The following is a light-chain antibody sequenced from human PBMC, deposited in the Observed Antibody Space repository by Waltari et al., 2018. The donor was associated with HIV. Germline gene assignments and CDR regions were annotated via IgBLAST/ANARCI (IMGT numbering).Light chain of an antibody. CDR1: RSNVGTNT. Sequence: QSVLTQPPSASGTPGQTVTISCSGSRSNVGTNTVNWYQQLPGTAPKLLIYSNNQGPAGVPDRFAGSKSGTSASRASSGLQSGDEADYYCAAWDDSLNGVVFGGGTKLTGL. CDR2: SNN. CDR3: AAWDDSLNGVV. V-gene: IGLV1-44*01. J-gene: IGLJ2*01.